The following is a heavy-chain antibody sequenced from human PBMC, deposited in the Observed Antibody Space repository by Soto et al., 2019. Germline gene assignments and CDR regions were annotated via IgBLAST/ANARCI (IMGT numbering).Heavy chain of an antibody. CDR3: AKDIAVAGTYYYYGMDV. V-gene: IGHV3-30*18. Sequence: QVQLVESGGGVVQPGRSLRLSCAASGFTFSSYGMHWVRQAPGKGLEWVAVISYDGSNKYYADSVKGRFTISRDNSKNXLYLQMNSLRAEDTAVYYCAKDIAVAGTYYYYGMDVWGQGTTVTVSS. D-gene: IGHD6-19*01. J-gene: IGHJ6*02. CDR2: ISYDGSNK. CDR1: GFTFSSYG.